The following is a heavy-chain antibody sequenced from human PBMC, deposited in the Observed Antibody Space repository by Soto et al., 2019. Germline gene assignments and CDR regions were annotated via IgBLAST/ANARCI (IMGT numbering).Heavy chain of an antibody. Sequence: SLVKRSRKASGYSFTSYGSSWVRKAPGQGLEWMGRIIPILGIANYVQKFQGRVTITADKSTSTAYMELSSLRSEDTAVYYCASRYCSSTSCPFDYWGQGTLVTVSS. J-gene: IGHJ4*02. CDR1: GYSFTSYG. CDR2: IIPILGIA. CDR3: ASRYCSSTSCPFDY. D-gene: IGHD2-2*01. V-gene: IGHV1-69*04.